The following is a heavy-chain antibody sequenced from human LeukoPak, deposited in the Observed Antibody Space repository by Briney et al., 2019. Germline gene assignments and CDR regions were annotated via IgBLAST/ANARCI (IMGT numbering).Heavy chain of an antibody. V-gene: IGHV3-23*01. Sequence: PGGSLRLSCAASGFTFSSYAMSWVRQAPGKGLEWVSAISGSGGSTYYADSVKGQFTISRDNSKNTLYLQMNSLRAEDTARYYCARDDGLVQFGNWGQGTLVTVSS. D-gene: IGHD1-1*01. J-gene: IGHJ4*02. CDR3: ARDDGLVQFGN. CDR1: GFTFSSYA. CDR2: ISGSGGST.